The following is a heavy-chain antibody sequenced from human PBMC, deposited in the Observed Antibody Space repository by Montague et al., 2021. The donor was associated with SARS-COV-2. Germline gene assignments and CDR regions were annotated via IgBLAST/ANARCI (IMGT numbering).Heavy chain of an antibody. V-gene: IGHV4-4*07. Sequence: SETLSLTCTVSGDSISSFYWNRIRQPAGKGLEWIGCIYASGGTNYNPSLKSRVTMSVDTSKNQFSLKLNSVTAADTAVYYCGRGVVAATPVVDYWGRGTLVTVSS. D-gene: IGHD2-15*01. CDR2: IYASGGT. CDR3: GRGVVAATPVVDY. J-gene: IGHJ4*02. CDR1: GDSISSFY.